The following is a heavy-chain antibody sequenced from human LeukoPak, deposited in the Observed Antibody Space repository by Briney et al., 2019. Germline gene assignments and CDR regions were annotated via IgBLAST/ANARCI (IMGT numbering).Heavy chain of an antibody. CDR2: ISGSGGST. V-gene: IGHV3-23*01. Sequence: GGSLRLSCAASGFTFSSYAMSWVRQAPGKGLEWVSAISGSGGSTYYADSVKGRFTISRDNSKNTLYPQMNSLRAEDTAVYYCAKGGGYSYGFHAFDIWGQGTMVTVSS. J-gene: IGHJ3*02. D-gene: IGHD5-18*01. CDR1: GFTFSSYA. CDR3: AKGGGYSYGFHAFDI.